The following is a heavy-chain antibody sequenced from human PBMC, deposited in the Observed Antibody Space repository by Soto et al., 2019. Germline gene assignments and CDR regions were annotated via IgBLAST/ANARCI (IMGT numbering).Heavy chain of an antibody. CDR2: ISWQSGSI. Sequence: DVQLVESGGGLAQPGRSLRLSCAASGFIFDDYAMHWVRQAPGKGLEWVSGISWQSGSIRYADSVKGRFTISRDNAKNSLYLQMNSLRVEDTALYHCAKDMFSSSSAATFDYWGQGILVTVSS. V-gene: IGHV3-9*01. J-gene: IGHJ4*02. CDR3: AKDMFSSSSAATFDY. CDR1: GFIFDDYA. D-gene: IGHD6-6*01.